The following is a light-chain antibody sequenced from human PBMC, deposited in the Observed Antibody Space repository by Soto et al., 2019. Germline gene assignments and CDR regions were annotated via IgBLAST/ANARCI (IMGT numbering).Light chain of an antibody. CDR3: QQTYSAPWT. V-gene: IGKV1-39*01. J-gene: IGKJ1*01. CDR2: GAY. Sequence: DIQMTQSPSSLSASIGDRVTITCRASQSTTIYLNWYHQKPGKXPXPLIFGAYRLQSGVPSRFSCSGSGTDFTLTISSLQPEEVATYYCQQTYSAPWTFGQGTKV. CDR1: QSTTIY.